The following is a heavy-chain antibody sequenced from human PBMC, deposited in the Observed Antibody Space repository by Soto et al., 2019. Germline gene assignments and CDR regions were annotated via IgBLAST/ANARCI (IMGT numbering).Heavy chain of an antibody. CDR2: IIPIFGTE. J-gene: IGHJ4*02. CDR1: GGTFSSYA. D-gene: IGHD2-21*02. V-gene: IGHV1-69*01. CDR3: ARSGYCGGDCSLSEY. Sequence: QVQLVQSGAAVKKPGSSVKVSCKASGGTFSSYAISWVRQAPGQGLEWMGGIIPIFGTENYAQKFQGRVTITADESTSTAYMELSRLRSEDTALYYCARSGYCGGDCSLSEYWGQGTLVTVSS.